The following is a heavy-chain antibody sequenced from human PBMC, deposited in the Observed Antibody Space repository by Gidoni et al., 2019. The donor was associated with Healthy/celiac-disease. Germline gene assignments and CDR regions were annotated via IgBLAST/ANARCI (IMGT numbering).Heavy chain of an antibody. CDR1: GFTFSSYG. Sequence: QVQLVESGGGVVQPGRSLRLSCAASGFTFSSYGMHWVRQAPGKGLEWVAVISYDGSNKYYADSVKGRFTISRDKSKNTLYLQMNSLRAEDTAVYYCAKDKRGVHYFDYWGQGTLVTVSS. D-gene: IGHD3-10*01. CDR3: AKDKRGVHYFDY. CDR2: ISYDGSNK. J-gene: IGHJ4*02. V-gene: IGHV3-30*18.